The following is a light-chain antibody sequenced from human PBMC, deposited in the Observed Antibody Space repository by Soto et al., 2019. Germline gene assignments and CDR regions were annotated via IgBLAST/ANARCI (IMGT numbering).Light chain of an antibody. V-gene: IGLV1-51*01. CDR3: GSWDSSLSAYV. Sequence: QSVLTQPPSVSAAPGQKVTIPCPGSSSNIGGNSVSWYQQLPGTAPKLLIYDDDKRPSGIPDRFSGSKSGTSATLGITGFQTGDEADYYCGSWDSSLSAYVFATGTKVTVL. CDR1: SSNIGGNS. J-gene: IGLJ1*01. CDR2: DDD.